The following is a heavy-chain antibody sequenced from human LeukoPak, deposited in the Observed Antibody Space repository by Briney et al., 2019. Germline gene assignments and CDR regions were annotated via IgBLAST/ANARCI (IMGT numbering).Heavy chain of an antibody. CDR3: AKGHVVGASPWEYYFDY. J-gene: IGHJ4*02. CDR1: GFTFSNYG. Sequence: GGSLRLSCAASGFTFSNYGIHWVRQAPGKGLEWVTCIRNDGKNKYYTDSVKGRLTVSRDNSKNTVYLQLNSLKPEDTAVYYCAKGHVVGASPWEYYFDYWGQGTLVTVSS. D-gene: IGHD1-26*01. CDR2: IRNDGKNK. V-gene: IGHV3-30*02.